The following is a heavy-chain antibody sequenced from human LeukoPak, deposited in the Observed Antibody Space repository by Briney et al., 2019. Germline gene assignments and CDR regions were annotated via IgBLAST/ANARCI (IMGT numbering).Heavy chain of an antibody. CDR2: IFYTGST. V-gene: IGHV4-59*01. CDR3: ARTTVRHIADY. Sequence: SETLSLTCTVSGVSTSDDYWSWIRQPPGKGLEWIGYIFYTGSTNYNPSLKSRVTISLDTSKNHFSLRLSSVTAADTAVYYCARTTVRHIADYWGQGTLVTVSS. D-gene: IGHD1-14*01. J-gene: IGHJ4*02. CDR1: GVSTSDDY.